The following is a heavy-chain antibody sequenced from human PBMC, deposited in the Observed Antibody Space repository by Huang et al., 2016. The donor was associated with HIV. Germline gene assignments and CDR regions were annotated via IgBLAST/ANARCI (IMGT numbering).Heavy chain of an antibody. J-gene: IGHJ3*01. Sequence: QVQLQESGPGLLKSSETLSLTCTLSGGSISGFYWSWIRQPAGKGLEWIGRVSASWSTYYNPSLKSRVTMSIDTSKNQFSLNVTSVTAADSAMYYCATDYRDGFDVWGQGTMVTVSS. D-gene: IGHD3-10*01. CDR3: ATDYRDGFDV. CDR2: VSASWST. V-gene: IGHV4-4*07. CDR1: GGSISGFY.